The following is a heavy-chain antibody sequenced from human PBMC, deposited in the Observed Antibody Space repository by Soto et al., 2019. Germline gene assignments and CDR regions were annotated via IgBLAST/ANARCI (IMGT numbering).Heavy chain of an antibody. CDR1: GYTFTAYA. J-gene: IGHJ4*02. Sequence: ASVKVSCKASGYTFTAYAMDWVRQTPGQRLEWVGWINVGTGDTEYSQQFQGRVNITRDTSARTLYMELSSLRSEDTAVYYCARDVDTSMSAPLDYWGQGSLVTVAS. V-gene: IGHV1-3*01. D-gene: IGHD5-18*01. CDR2: INVGTGDT. CDR3: ARDVDTSMSAPLDY.